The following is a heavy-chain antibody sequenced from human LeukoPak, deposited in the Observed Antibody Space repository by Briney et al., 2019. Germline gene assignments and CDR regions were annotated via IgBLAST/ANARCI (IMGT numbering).Heavy chain of an antibody. CDR1: GFTFSSSA. CDR2: ISSNGGST. J-gene: IGHJ4*02. CDR3: ARHIAAAGFDY. D-gene: IGHD6-13*01. V-gene: IGHV3-64*01. Sequence: PGGSLRLSCAASGFTFSSSAMHWVRQAPGKGLEYVSAISSNGGSTYYANSVKGRFTISRDNSKSTLYLQMGSLRAEDMAVYYCARHIAAAGFDYWGQGTLVTVSS.